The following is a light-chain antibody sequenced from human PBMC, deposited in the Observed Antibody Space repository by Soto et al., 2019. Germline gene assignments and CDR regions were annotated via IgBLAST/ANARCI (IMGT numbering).Light chain of an antibody. CDR1: QSVSSTY. Sequence: EIVLTQSPGTLSLSPGERATLSCRASQSVSSTYLAWYQHKPGQAPRLLMYGTSSRATGIADRFSGSGSGTDFNLTISRLEPEDLAVYYCQQYGSSITFGQGTRLEIK. J-gene: IGKJ5*01. CDR2: GTS. CDR3: QQYGSSIT. V-gene: IGKV3-20*01.